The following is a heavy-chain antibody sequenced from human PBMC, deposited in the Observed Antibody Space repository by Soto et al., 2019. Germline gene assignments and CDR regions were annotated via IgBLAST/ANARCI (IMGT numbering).Heavy chain of an antibody. CDR2: INPRNGDT. Sequence: QVQLVQSGAEVKKPGASVKVSCKVSGYTFTGNYMHWMRQAPGQGPEWMGWINPRNGDTDYAQKFQGRVNITRDTSISTAYMDLSRLTSDDTAIYFCVRGGGVDVVTPTRIVFDYWGQGTLLTVSS. CDR3: VRGGGVDVVTPTRIVFDY. J-gene: IGHJ4*02. V-gene: IGHV1-2*02. CDR1: GYTFTGNY. D-gene: IGHD2-21*02.